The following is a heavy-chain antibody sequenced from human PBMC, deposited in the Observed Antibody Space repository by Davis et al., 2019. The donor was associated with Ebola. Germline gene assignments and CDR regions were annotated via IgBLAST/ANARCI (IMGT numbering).Heavy chain of an antibody. D-gene: IGHD6-6*01. CDR2: IRSKANSYAT. CDR1: GFTFSGSA. Sequence: GESLKISCAASGFTFSGSAMHWVRQASGKGLEWVGRIRSKANSYATAYAASVKGRFTISRDDSKNTAYLQMNSLKTEDTAVYYCTVISSSSVPYFDYWGQGTLVTVSS. CDR3: TVISSSSVPYFDY. J-gene: IGHJ4*02. V-gene: IGHV3-73*01.